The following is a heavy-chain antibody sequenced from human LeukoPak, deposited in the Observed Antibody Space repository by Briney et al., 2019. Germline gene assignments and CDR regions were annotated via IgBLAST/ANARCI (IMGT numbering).Heavy chain of an antibody. D-gene: IGHD3-3*01. J-gene: IGHJ6*03. CDR2: IYYSGST. Sequence: PSETLSLTCTVSGGSISSYYWSWIRQPPGKGLEWIGYIYYSGSTNYNPSLKSRVTISVDTSKNQFSLKLSSVTAADTAVYYCARAPPVGGDYYYYYYMDVWGKGTTVTVSS. CDR1: GGSISSYY. V-gene: IGHV4-59*01. CDR3: ARAPPVGGDYYYYYYMDV.